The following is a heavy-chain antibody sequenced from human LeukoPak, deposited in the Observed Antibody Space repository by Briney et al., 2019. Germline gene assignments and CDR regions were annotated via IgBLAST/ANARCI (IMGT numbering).Heavy chain of an antibody. J-gene: IGHJ4*02. CDR2: INHSGST. Sequence: KPSETLSLTCAVYGGSFSGYYWSWIRQPPGKGLEWIGEINHSGSTNYNPSLKSRVTISVDTSKNQFSLKLSSVTAADTAVYYCARLIKWFGELVDYWGQGTLVTVSS. D-gene: IGHD3-10*01. CDR1: GGSFSGYY. V-gene: IGHV4-34*01. CDR3: ARLIKWFGELVDY.